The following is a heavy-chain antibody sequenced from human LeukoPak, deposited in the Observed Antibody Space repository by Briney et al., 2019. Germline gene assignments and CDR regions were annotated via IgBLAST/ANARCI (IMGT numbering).Heavy chain of an antibody. D-gene: IGHD2-2*01. CDR3: ARGAHCSSTSCYSDYYYMDV. Sequence: GGSLRLSCAASGFTFSSYAMHWVRQAPGKGLEWVAVISYDGSNKYYADSVKGRFTISRDNSKNTLYLQMNSLRAEDTAVYYCARGAHCSSTSCYSDYYYMDVWGKGTTVTVSS. J-gene: IGHJ6*03. CDR2: ISYDGSNK. CDR1: GFTFSSYA. V-gene: IGHV3-30-3*01.